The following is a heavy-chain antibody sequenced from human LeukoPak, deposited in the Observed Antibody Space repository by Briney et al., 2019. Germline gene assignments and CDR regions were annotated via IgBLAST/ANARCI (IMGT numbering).Heavy chain of an antibody. V-gene: IGHV3-43*01. Sequence: GGSLRLSCAASGFTFDDYTMHWVRQAPGKGLEWVSLISWDGGSTYYADSVKGRFTISRDNSKNSLYLQMNSLRTEDTALYYCAKDRRSGRGYYGMDVGGQGTTVTVSS. CDR2: ISWDGGST. D-gene: IGHD3-10*01. CDR3: AKDRRSGRGYYGMDV. J-gene: IGHJ6*02. CDR1: GFTFDDYT.